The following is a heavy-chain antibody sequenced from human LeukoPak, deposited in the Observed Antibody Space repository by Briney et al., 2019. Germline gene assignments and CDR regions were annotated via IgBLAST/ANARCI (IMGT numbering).Heavy chain of an antibody. V-gene: IGHV3-66*01. CDR3: ASGYSYGYGFDY. D-gene: IGHD5-18*01. J-gene: IGHJ4*02. CDR1: GFTFSSYG. CDR2: IYSGGST. Sequence: GGSLRLSCAASGFTFSSYGMHWVRQAPGKGLEWVSVIYSGGSTYYADSVKGRFTISRDNSKNTLYLQMNSLRAEDTAVYYCASGYSYGYGFDYWGQGTLVTVSS.